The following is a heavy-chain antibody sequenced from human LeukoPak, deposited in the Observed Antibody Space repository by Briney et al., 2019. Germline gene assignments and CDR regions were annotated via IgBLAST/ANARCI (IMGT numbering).Heavy chain of an antibody. Sequence: GESLNISCKGSGYSFTSYWIGWVRQMPGKGLEWMGIIYPGDSDTRYSPSFQGQVTISADKSISTAYLQWSSLKASDTAMYYCARVGRGIQLWSPLEYWGQGTLVTVSS. CDR2: IYPGDSDT. D-gene: IGHD5-18*01. V-gene: IGHV5-51*01. J-gene: IGHJ4*02. CDR3: ARVGRGIQLWSPLEY. CDR1: GYSFTSYW.